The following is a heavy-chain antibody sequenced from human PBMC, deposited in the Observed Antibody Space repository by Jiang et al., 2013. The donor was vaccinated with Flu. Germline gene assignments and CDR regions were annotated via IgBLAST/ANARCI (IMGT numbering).Heavy chain of an antibody. Sequence: KPTQTLTLTCTFSGFSLSTSGVGVGWIRQPPGKALEWLALIYWDDTRRYRPSLRSRLTITKAPPETKWSLTMTDMDPVDTGTYYCAHGHPNNLDAFDIWGQGTVVTVSS. J-gene: IGHJ3*02. CDR1: GFSLSTSGVG. CDR3: AHGHPNNLDAFDI. D-gene: IGHD2/OR15-2a*01. V-gene: IGHV2-5*02. CDR2: IYWDDTR.